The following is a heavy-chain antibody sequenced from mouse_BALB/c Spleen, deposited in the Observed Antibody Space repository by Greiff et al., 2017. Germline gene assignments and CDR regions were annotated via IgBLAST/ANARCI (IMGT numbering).Heavy chain of an antibody. Sequence: QVQLQQSGAELVRPGSSVKISCKASGYAFSSYWMNWVKQRPGQGLEWIGQIYPGDGDTNYNGKFKGKATLTADKSSSTAYMQLSSLTSEDSAVYFCARRLLRWGFDYWGQGTTLTVSS. CDR3: ARRLLRWGFDY. D-gene: IGHD1-1*01. J-gene: IGHJ2*01. CDR2: IYPGDGDT. CDR1: GYAFSSYW. V-gene: IGHV1-80*01.